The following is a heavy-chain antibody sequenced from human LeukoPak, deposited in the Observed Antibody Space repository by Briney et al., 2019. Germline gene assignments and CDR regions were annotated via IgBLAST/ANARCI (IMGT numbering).Heavy chain of an antibody. CDR1: GYSFTGYW. CDR2: IYPGDSDT. Sequence: PGESLKISCKGSGYSFTGYWIGWVRQMPGKGLEWMGIIYPGDSDTRYSPSFQGQVTISADKSISTAYLQWSSLKASDTAMYYCASLPEYSGSYEYYFDYWGQGTLVTVSS. V-gene: IGHV5-51*01. CDR3: ASLPEYSGSYEYYFDY. D-gene: IGHD1-26*01. J-gene: IGHJ4*02.